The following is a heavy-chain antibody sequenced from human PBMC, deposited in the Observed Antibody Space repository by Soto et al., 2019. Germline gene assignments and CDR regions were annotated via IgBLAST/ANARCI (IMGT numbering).Heavy chain of an antibody. CDR1: GFTFSSYA. CDR3: AKTYYDYVWGSYRYTGESSSGAFDI. Sequence: GGSLRLSCAASGFTFSSYAMSWVRQAPGKGLEWVSAISGSGGSTYYADSVKGRFTISRDNSKNTLYLQMNSLRAEDTAVYYCAKTYYDYVWGSYRYTGESSSGAFDIWGQGTMVTVSS. D-gene: IGHD3-16*02. V-gene: IGHV3-23*01. CDR2: ISGSGGST. J-gene: IGHJ3*02.